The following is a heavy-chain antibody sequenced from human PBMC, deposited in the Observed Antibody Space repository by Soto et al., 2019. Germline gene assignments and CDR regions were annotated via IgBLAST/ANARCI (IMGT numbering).Heavy chain of an antibody. D-gene: IGHD6-19*01. Sequence: GASVKVSCKASGYTFTSYGISWVRQAPGQGFEWMGWISAYNGNTNYAQKPQGRVTMTTDTSTSTAYMELRSLRSDDTAVYYCARDHHSVSSGWYSLSDYWGQGTLLTVSS. J-gene: IGHJ4*02. CDR1: GYTFTSYG. V-gene: IGHV1-18*01. CDR3: ARDHHSVSSGWYSLSDY. CDR2: ISAYNGNT.